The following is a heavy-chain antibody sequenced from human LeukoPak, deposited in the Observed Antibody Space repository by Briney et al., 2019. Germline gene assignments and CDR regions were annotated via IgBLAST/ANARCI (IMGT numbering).Heavy chain of an antibody. V-gene: IGHV1-2*02. J-gene: IGHJ6*02. CDR2: INPNSGDT. D-gene: IGHD2-15*01. CDR3: ARSWGGYCSGGSCFVMDV. Sequence: ASVKVSCKASGYTFTGYYMHWVRQAPGQGLEWMGWINPNSGDTNYAQKFQGRVTMTRDTSISTAYMELSRLRSDDTAVYYCARSWGGYCSGGSCFVMDVWGQGTTVTVSS. CDR1: GYTFTGYY.